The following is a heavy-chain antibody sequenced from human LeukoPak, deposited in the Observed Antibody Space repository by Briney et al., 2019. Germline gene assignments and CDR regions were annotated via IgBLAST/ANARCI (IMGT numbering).Heavy chain of an antibody. J-gene: IGHJ6*03. Sequence: GGSLRLSCAASGFTFSSYAMSWVRQAPGKGLEWVSAISGSGGSTYYADSVKGRFTISGDNSKNTLYLQMNSLRAEDTAVYYCAKGGDSSGWRLYYYYYMDVWGKGTTVTVSS. CDR2: ISGSGGST. CDR1: GFTFSSYA. D-gene: IGHD6-19*01. CDR3: AKGGDSSGWRLYYYYYMDV. V-gene: IGHV3-23*01.